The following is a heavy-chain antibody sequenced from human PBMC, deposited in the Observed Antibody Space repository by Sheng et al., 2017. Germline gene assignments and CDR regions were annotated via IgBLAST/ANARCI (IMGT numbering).Heavy chain of an antibody. CDR3: ARANDYVWGSYREYNWFDP. D-gene: IGHD3-16*02. J-gene: IGHJ5*02. V-gene: IGHV1-18*01. CDR2: ISAYNGNT. CDR1: GYTFTSYG. Sequence: QVQLVQSGAEVKKPGASVKVSCKASGYTFTSYGISWVRQAPGQGLEWMGWISAYNGNTNYAQKLQGRVTMTTDTSTSTAYMELRSLRSDDTAVYYCARANDYVWGSYREYNWFDPWGQGTLVTVSS.